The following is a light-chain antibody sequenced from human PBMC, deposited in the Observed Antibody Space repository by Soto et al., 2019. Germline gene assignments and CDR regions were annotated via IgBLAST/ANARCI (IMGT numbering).Light chain of an antibody. Sequence: EIVLTQSPGTLFLSPGERATLSCRASQSVSSSFLAWYQQKPGQAPRLLIYGASSRATGIPVRFSGSGSGTDITLTISRLEPEDFAVYYCQQCGGSPITFGQGTRLEI. CDR3: QQCGGSPIT. V-gene: IGKV3-20*01. CDR1: QSVSSSF. J-gene: IGKJ5*01. CDR2: GAS.